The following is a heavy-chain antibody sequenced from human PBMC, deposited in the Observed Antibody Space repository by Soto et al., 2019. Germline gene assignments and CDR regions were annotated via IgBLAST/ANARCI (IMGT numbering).Heavy chain of an antibody. D-gene: IGHD3-3*01. CDR1: GFTVSSKY. J-gene: IGHJ4*02. CDR2: IQSGGPT. V-gene: IGHV3-66*01. CDR3: GTYYDFWSGYSPRYFDY. Sequence: GGSLRLSCAASGFTVSSKYMSWVRQAPGKGLEWVSLIQSGGPTYYADSVKGRFTISRDNSENTLHLQMNSLRAEDTAVYYCGTYYDFWSGYSPRYFDYWGQGTLVTVSS.